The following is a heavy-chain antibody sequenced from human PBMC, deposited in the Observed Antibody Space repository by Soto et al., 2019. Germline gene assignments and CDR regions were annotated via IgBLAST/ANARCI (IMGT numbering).Heavy chain of an antibody. D-gene: IGHD4-4*01. CDR3: ARDPSTINKLIGVWFDP. CDR2: IKPISDIT. J-gene: IGHJ5*02. Sequence: ASVKVSCKASGDTFGRFTINWVRQAPGQGLEWMGGIKPISDITNYAQSFQGRVTFTADASTSTVYLELSSLRSEDTAMYYCARDPSTINKLIGVWFDPWGQGTLVTVSS. V-gene: IGHV1-69*13. CDR1: GDTFGRFT.